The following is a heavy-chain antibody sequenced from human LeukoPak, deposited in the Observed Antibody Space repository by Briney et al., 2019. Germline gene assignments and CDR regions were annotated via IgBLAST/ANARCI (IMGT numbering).Heavy chain of an antibody. D-gene: IGHD4-17*01. J-gene: IGHJ4*02. CDR2: IYYSGST. V-gene: IGHV4-31*03. Sequence: PSETLSLTCTVSGGSISSGGYYSSWIRQHPGKGLEWIGYIYYSGSTYYNPSLKSRVTISVDTSKNQFSLKLSSVTAADTAVYYCARLRNGDYDFDYWGQGTLVTVSS. CDR1: GGSISSGGYY. CDR3: ARLRNGDYDFDY.